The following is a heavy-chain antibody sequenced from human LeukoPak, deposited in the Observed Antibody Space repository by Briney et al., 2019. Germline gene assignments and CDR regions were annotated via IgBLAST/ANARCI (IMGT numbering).Heavy chain of an antibody. V-gene: IGHV4-4*02. D-gene: IGHD6-19*01. CDR2: IFHSGST. Sequence: SETLSLTCAVSGGSISSSWWSWVRQPPGKGLEWIGEIFHSGSTNYNPSLKSRVTISVDKSKNHFSLELTSVTAADTAVYYSTCLSGWSGPSEWGQGTLVIVSS. CDR1: GGSISSSW. CDR3: TCLSGWSGPSE. J-gene: IGHJ4*02.